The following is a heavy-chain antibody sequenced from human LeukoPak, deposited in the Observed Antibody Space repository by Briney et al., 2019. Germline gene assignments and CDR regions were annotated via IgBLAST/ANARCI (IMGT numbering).Heavy chain of an antibody. D-gene: IGHD6-13*01. CDR1: GFTFGDYA. Sequence: GGSLRLSCTASGFTFGDYAMSWIRQAPGKGLEWVSYISSSGSTIYYAGSVKGRFTISRDNAKNSLYLQMNSLRAEDTAVYYCARGAPSAAGDYGMDVWGQGTTVTVSS. V-gene: IGHV3-11*01. J-gene: IGHJ6*02. CDR2: ISSSGSTI. CDR3: ARGAPSAAGDYGMDV.